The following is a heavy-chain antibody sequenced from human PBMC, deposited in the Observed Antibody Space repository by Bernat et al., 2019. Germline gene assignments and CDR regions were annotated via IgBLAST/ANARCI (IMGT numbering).Heavy chain of an antibody. D-gene: IGHD2-15*01. Sequence: QVQLVQSGAEVKKPGASVKVSCKASGYTFTSSGISWVRPSPGQGLEWRGWISAYNGNTNYAQKPQGRVTTTTDTSTITAYMELRSLRSDATAVYCCASDCSGGSCYPDHYYFDYRGQGTLVTISS. CDR2: ISAYNGNT. J-gene: IGHJ4*02. CDR1: GYTFTSSG. CDR3: ASDCSGGSCYPDHYYFDY. V-gene: IGHV1-18*01.